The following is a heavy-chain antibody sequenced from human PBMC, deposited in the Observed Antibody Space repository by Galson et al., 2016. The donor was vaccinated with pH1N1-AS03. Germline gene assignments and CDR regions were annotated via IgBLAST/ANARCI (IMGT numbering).Heavy chain of an antibody. CDR3: STDETFYYYYGMDV. V-gene: IGHV3-23*01. Sequence: SLRLSCAVSGFTFSTYAMTWVRQAPGRGLEWVSSISSTGSNTFYADSVMGRFTISRDNSKNTLYLQMNSLKTEDTAVYYCSTDETFYYYYGMDVWGQGTTVTVSS. J-gene: IGHJ6*02. CDR2: ISSTGSNT. CDR1: GFTFSTYA.